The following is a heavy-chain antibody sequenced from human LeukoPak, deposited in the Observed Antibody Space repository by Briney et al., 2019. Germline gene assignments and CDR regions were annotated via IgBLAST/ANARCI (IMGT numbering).Heavy chain of an antibody. J-gene: IGHJ4*02. Sequence: ASVKISCKASGYTFTGYYMHWVRQAPGQGLEWMGWINPNSGGTNYAQKFQGWVTMTRDTSISTAYMELSRLRSDDTAVYYCSFTYYYDSSGPLGYWGQGTLVTVSS. V-gene: IGHV1-2*04. CDR3: SFTYYYDSSGPLGY. CDR2: INPNSGGT. CDR1: GYTFTGYY. D-gene: IGHD3-22*01.